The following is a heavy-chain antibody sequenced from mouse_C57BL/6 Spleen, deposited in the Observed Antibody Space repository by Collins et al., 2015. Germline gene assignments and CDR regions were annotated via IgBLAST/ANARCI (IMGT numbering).Heavy chain of an antibody. J-gene: IGHJ4*01. CDR1: GFSLTSFG. V-gene: IGHV2-5*01. CDR2: IWKGGST. D-gene: IGHD1-1*01. CDR3: AKNGITTVVATRSMDY. Sequence: VQLKQSGPGLVQPSQSLSITCTVSGFSLTSFGVHWVRQSPGKGLEWLGVIWKGGSTDYNAAFMSRLSITKDNSKSQVFFKMNSLQADDTAIYYCAKNGITTVVATRSMDYWGQGTSVTVSS.